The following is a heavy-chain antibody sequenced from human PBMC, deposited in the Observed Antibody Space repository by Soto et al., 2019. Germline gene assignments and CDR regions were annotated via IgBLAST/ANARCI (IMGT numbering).Heavy chain of an antibody. J-gene: IGHJ4*02. D-gene: IGHD3-3*01. V-gene: IGHV4-59*01. CDR2: IYYSGST. Sequence: QVQLQESGPGLVKPSETLSLTCTVSGGSISGYYWSWIRQPPGKALEWIAYIYYSGSTNYNPSLKSRVTISVDTSKNQFSLQLSSVAAADTAVCYCAREGGVGVVINNYFDYWGQGTLVTVSS. CDR3: AREGGVGVVINNYFDY. CDR1: GGSISGYY.